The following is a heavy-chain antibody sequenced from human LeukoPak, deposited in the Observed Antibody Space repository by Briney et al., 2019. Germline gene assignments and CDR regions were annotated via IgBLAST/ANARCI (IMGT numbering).Heavy chain of an antibody. V-gene: IGHV4-39*01. Sequence: SETLSLTCTVSGGSISSSSYYWGWIRQPPGKGLEWIGSIYYSGSTYYNPSLKSRVTISVDTSKNQFSLKLSSVTAADTAVYYCARQIGGANPFDYWGRGTLVTVSS. CDR1: GGSISSSSYY. CDR3: ARQIGGANPFDY. D-gene: IGHD3-16*01. CDR2: IYYSGST. J-gene: IGHJ4*02.